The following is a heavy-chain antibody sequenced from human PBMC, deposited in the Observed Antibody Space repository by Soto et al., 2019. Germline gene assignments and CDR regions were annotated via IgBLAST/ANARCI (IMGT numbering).Heavy chain of an antibody. CDR3: ARRTFGGSSGYYYFDY. V-gene: IGHV1-69*10. CDR1: GGTFSSYA. Sequence: ASVKVSCKASGGTFSSYAISWVRQAPGQGLEWMGGIIPILGIANYAQKFQGRVTITADKSTSTAYMELSSVRSEDTAVYYCARRTFGGSSGYYYFDYWGQGTLVTVSS. J-gene: IGHJ4*02. CDR2: IIPILGIA. D-gene: IGHD3-22*01.